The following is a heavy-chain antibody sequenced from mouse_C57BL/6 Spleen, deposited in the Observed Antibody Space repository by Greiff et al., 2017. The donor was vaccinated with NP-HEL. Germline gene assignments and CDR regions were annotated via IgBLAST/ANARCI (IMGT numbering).Heavy chain of an antibody. Sequence: DVHLVESGEGLVKPGGSLTLSCAASGFTFSSYAMSWVRQTPEKRLEWVAYISSGGDYIYYADTVKGRFTISRDNARNTLYLQMSSLKSEDTAMYYCTRDQRGNYGNPAWFAYWGQGTLVTVSA. J-gene: IGHJ3*01. V-gene: IGHV5-9-1*02. CDR2: ISSGGDYI. D-gene: IGHD2-1*01. CDR3: TRDQRGNYGNPAWFAY. CDR1: GFTFSSYA.